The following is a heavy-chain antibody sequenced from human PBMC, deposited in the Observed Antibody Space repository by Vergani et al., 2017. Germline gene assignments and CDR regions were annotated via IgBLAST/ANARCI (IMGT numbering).Heavy chain of an antibody. Sequence: QVQLQESGPGLVKPLETLSLTCAVSGYSISSGYYWCWIRQPPGKGLEWIGSIYESGSTYSNPSLKSRVSISIDTSKNQFSLKLFSVTAADTAEYYCARRYGARDGPLDYWGQGTLVTVSS. D-gene: IGHD5-24*01. J-gene: IGHJ4*02. CDR3: ARRYGARDGPLDY. V-gene: IGHV4-38-2*01. CDR2: IYESGST. CDR1: GYSISSGYY.